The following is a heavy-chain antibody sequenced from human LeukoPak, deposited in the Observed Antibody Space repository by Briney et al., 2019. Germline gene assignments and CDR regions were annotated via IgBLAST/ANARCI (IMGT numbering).Heavy chain of an antibody. CDR3: AREKTSGYESLNAFDI. Sequence: GGSLRLSCAASGFTVSSNYMSWVRQAPGKRLEWVSVIYSGGSTYYADSVKGRFTISRDNSKNTLYLQMNSLRAEDTAVYYCAREKTSGYESLNAFDIWGQGTMVTVSS. CDR1: GFTVSSNY. D-gene: IGHD5-12*01. V-gene: IGHV3-66*01. J-gene: IGHJ3*02. CDR2: IYSGGST.